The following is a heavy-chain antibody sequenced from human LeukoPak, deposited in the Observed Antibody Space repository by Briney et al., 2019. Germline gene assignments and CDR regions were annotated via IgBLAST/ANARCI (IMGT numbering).Heavy chain of an antibody. D-gene: IGHD1-1*01. J-gene: IGHJ3*02. CDR2: IYPGDSDT. CDR1: GYSFTNYW. V-gene: IGHV5-51*01. CDR3: ARLLRLLEHAFDI. Sequence: GESLKISCKGSGYSFTNYWIGWVRQMPGKGLEWIGIIYPGDSDTRYSPSFQGQVTISVDKSISTAYLQWSSLKASDTAIYYCARLLRLLEHAFDIWGPGTMVTVS.